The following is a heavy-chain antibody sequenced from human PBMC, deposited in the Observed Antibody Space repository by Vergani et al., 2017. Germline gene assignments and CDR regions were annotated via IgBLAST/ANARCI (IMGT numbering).Heavy chain of an antibody. CDR1: GGSITSSSYY. J-gene: IGHJ4*02. V-gene: IGHV4-39*01. Sequence: QLQLQESGPGLVKPSETLSLTCTVSGGSITSSSYYWGWIRQPPGKGLEWIGSIYYSVSTYYNPSLKSRLTISVDASKNQFSLKLSSVTAPDTAVYYCASGWDFGDSRWGQGTLVTVSS. CDR3: ASGWDFGDSR. CDR2: IYYSVST. D-gene: IGHD4-17*01.